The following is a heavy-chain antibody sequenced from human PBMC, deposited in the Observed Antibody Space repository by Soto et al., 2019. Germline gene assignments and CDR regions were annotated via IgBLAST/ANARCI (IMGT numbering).Heavy chain of an antibody. Sequence: SETLSLTCAVYGGSFSGYYWSWIRQPPGKGLEWIGEINHSGSTNYNPSLKSRVTISVDTSKNQFSLKLSSVTAADTAVYYCARGGHDNLFDYWGQGTLVPVSS. D-gene: IGHD1-1*01. J-gene: IGHJ4*02. CDR3: ARGGHDNLFDY. CDR1: GGSFSGYY. CDR2: INHSGST. V-gene: IGHV4-34*01.